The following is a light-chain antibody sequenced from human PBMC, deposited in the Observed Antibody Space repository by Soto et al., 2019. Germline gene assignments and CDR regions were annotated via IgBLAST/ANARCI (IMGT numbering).Light chain of an antibody. Sequence: DIQMTQSPASLSASVGDRVTITCRASQTISSWLAWYQQKPGKAPKLLIYKASTLKSGVPSRFSGSGSGTEFTLTISSLQSGDFAVYYCQQYNNWPRTFGQGTKVDIK. CDR2: KAS. V-gene: IGKV1-5*03. J-gene: IGKJ1*01. CDR3: QQYNNWPRT. CDR1: QTISSW.